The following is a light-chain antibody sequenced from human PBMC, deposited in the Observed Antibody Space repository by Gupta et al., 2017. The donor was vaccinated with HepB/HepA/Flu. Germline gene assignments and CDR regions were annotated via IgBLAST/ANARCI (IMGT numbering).Light chain of an antibody. V-gene: IGLV3-1*01. CDR3: QAWDSGTVV. Sequence: SYELTHPPSVSVSPGQTPSITRSGDKLGEKYVSWYQQRPGQSPLMVISQDNKRPSGIPGRFSGSNAGNTATLTISGTQAMDEADYYCQAWDSGTVVFGGGIKVTVL. J-gene: IGLJ2*01. CDR2: QDN. CDR1: KLGEKY.